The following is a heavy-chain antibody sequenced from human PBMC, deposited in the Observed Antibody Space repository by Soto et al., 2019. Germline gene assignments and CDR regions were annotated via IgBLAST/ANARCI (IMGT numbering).Heavy chain of an antibody. D-gene: IGHD3-22*01. CDR1: GYTFTTYY. CDR2: INPNTGAT. CDR3: ASRVVTDAFDI. Sequence: GASVKVSCKASGYTFTTYYIKWVRQAPGQGPEWMGWINPNTGATNYAQKFQGWVTLTRDTSISTAYMELSRLRSDDTAVYYCASRVVTDAFDIWGRGTMVTVSS. V-gene: IGHV1-2*04. J-gene: IGHJ3*02.